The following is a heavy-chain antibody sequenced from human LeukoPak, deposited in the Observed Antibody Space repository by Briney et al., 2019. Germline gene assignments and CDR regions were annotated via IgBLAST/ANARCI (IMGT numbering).Heavy chain of an antibody. Sequence: PGGSLRLSCAASGFTVSSNYMSWVRQAPGKGLEWVSVIYSGGSTYYADSVEGRFTISRDNSKTTLYPHMNSPRAENTAVYYCASPRGRDYYYGMDVWGQGTTVTVSS. CDR2: IYSGGST. D-gene: IGHD3-16*01. J-gene: IGHJ6*02. CDR3: ASPRGRDYYYGMDV. CDR1: GFTVSSNY. V-gene: IGHV3-53*01.